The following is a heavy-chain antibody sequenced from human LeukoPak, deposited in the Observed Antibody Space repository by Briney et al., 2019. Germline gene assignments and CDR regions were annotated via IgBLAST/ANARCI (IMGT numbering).Heavy chain of an antibody. D-gene: IGHD1-1*01. CDR3: ARGENGNQRSNNWFDP. CDR1: GESFNGYY. Sequence: PSETLSLTCAVYGESFNGYYWSWIRQPPGKGLEWIGEISHRGSTNYNPSLKSRATISIDTSKNQFSLKLSSVTAADTAVYYCARGENGNQRSNNWFDPWGQGTLVTVSS. J-gene: IGHJ5*02. V-gene: IGHV4-34*01. CDR2: ISHRGST.